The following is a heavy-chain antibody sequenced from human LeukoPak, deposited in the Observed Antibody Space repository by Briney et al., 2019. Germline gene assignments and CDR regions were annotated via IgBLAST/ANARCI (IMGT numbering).Heavy chain of an antibody. J-gene: IGHJ4*02. Sequence: PGGSLRLSCAASGFTFSSYAMSWVRQAPGKGLEWVSAISDSGSATYYADSVKGRFTISRDNSKNTLHLQMNSLRAEDTAVYYCASVRIQLWFFVYWGQGTLVTVSS. D-gene: IGHD5-18*01. CDR2: ISDSGSAT. CDR3: ASVRIQLWFFVY. V-gene: IGHV3-23*01. CDR1: GFTFSSYA.